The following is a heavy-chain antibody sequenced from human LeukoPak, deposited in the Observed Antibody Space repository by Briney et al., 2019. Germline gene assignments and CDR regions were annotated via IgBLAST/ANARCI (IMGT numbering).Heavy chain of an antibody. CDR1: GLTFSAAW. J-gene: IGHJ4*02. CDR2: TSSDLNVK. V-gene: IGHV3-30*03. CDR3: AREGYYGSGSPPSLYFDY. Sequence: GGSLRLSCAASGLTFSAAWMNWVRQAPGKGLEWVAVTSSDLNVKLYADSVKGRFTISRDNSRSTLYLQMNSLRPEDTAIYYCAREGYYGSGSPPSLYFDYWGQGTLVTVSS. D-gene: IGHD3-10*01.